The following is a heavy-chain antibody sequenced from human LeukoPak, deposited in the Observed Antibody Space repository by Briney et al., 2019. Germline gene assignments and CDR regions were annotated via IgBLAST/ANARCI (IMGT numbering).Heavy chain of an antibody. CDR1: GFTVSSNY. V-gene: IGHV3-53*01. J-gene: IGHJ6*03. CDR3: ARDPYSGSYGNYYYYYMDV. D-gene: IGHD1-26*01. CDR2: IYSGGST. Sequence: GGSLRLSCAASGFTVSSNYMSWVRQAPGKGLEWVSVIYSGGSTYYADSVKGRFTISRDNSKNTLYLQMNSLRAEDTAVYYCARDPYSGSYGNYYYYYMDVWGKGTTVTISS.